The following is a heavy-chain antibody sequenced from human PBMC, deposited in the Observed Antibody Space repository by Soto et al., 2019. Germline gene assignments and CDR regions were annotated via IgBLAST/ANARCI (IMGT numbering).Heavy chain of an antibody. CDR1: GGSISSSSYY. Sequence: SETLSLTCTVSGGSISSSSYYWGWIRQPPGKGLEWIGSIYYSGSTYYNPSLKSRVTISVDTSKNQFSLKLSSVTAADTAVYYCARQGGYSYGHFDYWGQGTLVT. D-gene: IGHD5-18*01. CDR2: IYYSGST. CDR3: ARQGGYSYGHFDY. J-gene: IGHJ4*02. V-gene: IGHV4-39*01.